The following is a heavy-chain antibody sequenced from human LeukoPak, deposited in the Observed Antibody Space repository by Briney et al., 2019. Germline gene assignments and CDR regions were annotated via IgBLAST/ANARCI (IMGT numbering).Heavy chain of an antibody. J-gene: IGHJ4*02. CDR3: VTETGWLFDF. Sequence: GGSLRLSCAASGFTFSDYSMNWVRQAPGKGLEWVSYITTSSSTIYSADSVRGRFTISRDNAKNSLYLQMNSLRAEDTAVYYCVTETGWLFDFWGQGTLVTVSS. V-gene: IGHV3-48*01. D-gene: IGHD3-9*01. CDR1: GFTFSDYS. CDR2: ITTSSSTI.